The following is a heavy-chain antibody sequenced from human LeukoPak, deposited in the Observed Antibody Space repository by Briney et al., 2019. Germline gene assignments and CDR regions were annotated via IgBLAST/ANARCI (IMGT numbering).Heavy chain of an antibody. CDR2: IYPGDSDT. CDR1: GYTFTSYW. V-gene: IGHV5-51*01. CDR3: ASLAYYYDSSGEGFDY. Sequence: GESLKISCKGSGYTFTSYWIGWVRQMPGKGLEWMGIIYPGDSDTRYSPSFQGQVTISADKSISTAYLQWSSLKASDTAMYYCASLAYYYDSSGEGFDYWGQGTLVTVSS. D-gene: IGHD3-22*01. J-gene: IGHJ4*02.